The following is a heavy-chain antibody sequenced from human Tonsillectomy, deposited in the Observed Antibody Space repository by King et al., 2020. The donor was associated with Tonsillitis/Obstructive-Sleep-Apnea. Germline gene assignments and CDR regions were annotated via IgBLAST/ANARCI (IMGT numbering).Heavy chain of an antibody. CDR2: ISSNGGST. V-gene: IGHV3-64D*06. CDR1: GFTFSRYA. CDR3: VKDQGLTIFGVVGPPDFDS. D-gene: IGHD3-3*01. J-gene: IGHJ4*02. Sequence: QLVQSGGGLVQTGGSLRLCCSASGFTFSRYAMHWVRPAPGKGLEYVSAISSNGGSTYYADSVEGRFTISRDNSKTTLHLQMSSLRAEDTAMYYCVKDQGLTIFGVVGPPDFDSWGQGTLVTVSS.